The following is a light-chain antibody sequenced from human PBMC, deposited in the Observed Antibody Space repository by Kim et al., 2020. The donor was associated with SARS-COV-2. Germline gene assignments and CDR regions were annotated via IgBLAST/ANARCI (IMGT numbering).Light chain of an antibody. CDR1: QSISSW. J-gene: IGKJ2*03. V-gene: IGKV1-5*03. Sequence: GSVGDRVTITCRASQSISSWLAWYQQKPGKAPKLLIYKASSLESGVPSRFSGSGSGTEFTLTISSLQPDDFATYYCQQYNSYSYSFGQGTKLEI. CDR3: QQYNSYSYS. CDR2: KAS.